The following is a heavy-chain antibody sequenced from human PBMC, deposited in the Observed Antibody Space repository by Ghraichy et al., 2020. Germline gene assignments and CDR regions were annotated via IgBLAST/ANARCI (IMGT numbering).Heavy chain of an antibody. Sequence: SETLSLTCTVSGGSISSSSYYWGWIRQPPGKGLEWIGTIYYSGSTYYNPSLKSRVTISVDTSKNQFSLKLSSVTAADTAVYYCARRPYYESSGSGVYYFDYWGQGNLVTVSS. CDR1: GGSISSSSYY. D-gene: IGHD3-22*01. CDR2: IYYSGST. J-gene: IGHJ4*02. CDR3: ARRPYYESSGSGVYYFDY. V-gene: IGHV4-39*01.